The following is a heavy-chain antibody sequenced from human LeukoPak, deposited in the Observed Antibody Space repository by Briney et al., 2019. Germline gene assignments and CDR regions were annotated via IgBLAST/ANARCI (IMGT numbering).Heavy chain of an antibody. D-gene: IGHD2-15*01. CDR2: FYTSGST. J-gene: IGHJ5*02. V-gene: IGHV4-4*07. CDR3: ARQGYCGGTTCYSSWFDP. Sequence: SETLSLTCTVSGGSISNYYWSWIRQPAGKGLEWIGRFYTSGSTIYNPSLKSRVTMSVDTSKNQFSLKLTSVTAADTAVYYCARQGYCGGTTCYSSWFDPWGQGTLVTVSS. CDR1: GGSISNYY.